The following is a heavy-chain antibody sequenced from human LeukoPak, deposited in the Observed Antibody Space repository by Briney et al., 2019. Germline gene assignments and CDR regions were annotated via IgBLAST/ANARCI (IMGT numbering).Heavy chain of an antibody. Sequence: SQTLTLTCTVAAPVITTYYCSWIRQPARKGREWMGYITYRGRTNYSPTIKSRVAISVDTSKQQISLTMHSVTAEDTAVYYCARRSGTYAFDIWGQGAMVTVSS. CDR1: APVITTYY. D-gene: IGHD1-26*01. J-gene: IGHJ3*02. V-gene: IGHV4-59*08. CDR2: ITYRGRT. CDR3: ARRSGTYAFDI.